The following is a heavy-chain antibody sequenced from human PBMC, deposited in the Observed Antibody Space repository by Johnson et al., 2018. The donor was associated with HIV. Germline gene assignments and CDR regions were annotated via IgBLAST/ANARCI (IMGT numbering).Heavy chain of an antibody. CDR3: AKSERAASVPDAFDI. J-gene: IGHJ3*02. Sequence: QEQLVESGGGVVQPGGSLRLSCAASGFTFSSYGMHWVRQAPGKGLEWVAFIRYDGSNKYYADSVTGRFTISRDNSKNTLYLQMNSLRAEDTAVYYCAKSERAASVPDAFDIWGQGTMVTVSS. V-gene: IGHV3-30*02. CDR1: GFTFSSYG. CDR2: IRYDGSNK.